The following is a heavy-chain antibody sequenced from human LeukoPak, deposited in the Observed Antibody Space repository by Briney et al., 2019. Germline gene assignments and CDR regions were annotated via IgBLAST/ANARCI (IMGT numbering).Heavy chain of an antibody. J-gene: IGHJ4*02. D-gene: IGHD3-10*01. V-gene: IGHV4-34*01. CDR1: GGSFSGYY. CDR3: ARALARPYYYGSGSTWDY. Sequence: SETLSLTCAVYGGSFSGYYWSWIRQPPGKGLEWIGEINHSGSTHYNPSLKSRVTISVDTSKNQFSLKLSSVTAADTAVYYCARALARPYYYGSGSTWDYWGQGTLVTVSS. CDR2: INHSGST.